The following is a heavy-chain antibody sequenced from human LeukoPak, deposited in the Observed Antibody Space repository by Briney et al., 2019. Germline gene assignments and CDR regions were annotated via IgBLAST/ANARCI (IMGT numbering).Heavy chain of an antibody. CDR1: GGSISSYY. V-gene: IGHV4-4*07. CDR2: IYTSGST. CDR3: ARHRSPLESFHH. Sequence: SETLSLTCTVSGGSISSYYWSWIRQPAGKGLEWIGRIYTSGSTNYNPSLKSRVTMSVDTSKTQFSLRLSSVTAADTAVYYCARHRSPLESFHHWGQGTLVTVSS. J-gene: IGHJ1*01. D-gene: IGHD2-15*01.